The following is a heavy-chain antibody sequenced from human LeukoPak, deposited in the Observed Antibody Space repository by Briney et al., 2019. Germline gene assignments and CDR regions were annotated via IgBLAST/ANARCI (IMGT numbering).Heavy chain of an antibody. J-gene: IGHJ4*02. CDR1: GGTFSSYA. V-gene: IGHV1-69*05. Sequence: GSSVKVSCKASGGTFSSYAISWVRQAPGQGLEWMGGIIPIFGTANYAQKFQGRVTITRDTSISTAYMELSSLRSEDTAVYYCARGPVAISTYYFDYWGQGTLVTVSS. CDR2: IIPIFGTA. D-gene: IGHD2-21*01. CDR3: ARGPVAISTYYFDY.